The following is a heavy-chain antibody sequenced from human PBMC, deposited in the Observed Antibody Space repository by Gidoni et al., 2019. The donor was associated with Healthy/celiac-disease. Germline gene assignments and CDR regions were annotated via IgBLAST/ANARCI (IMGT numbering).Heavy chain of an antibody. J-gene: IGHJ4*02. D-gene: IGHD3-22*01. V-gene: IGHV3-73*02. CDR1: GFTFSGSA. CDR2: IRSKANSYAT. Sequence: EVQLVESGGGLVQPGGSLKLSCAASGFTFSGSAMHWVRRASGKGLEWVGRIRSKANSYATAYAASVKGRFTISRDDSKNTAYLQMNSLKTEDTAVYYCTRLARWYYDSSGYTSGGYYFDYWGQGTLVTVSS. CDR3: TRLARWYYDSSGYTSGGYYFDY.